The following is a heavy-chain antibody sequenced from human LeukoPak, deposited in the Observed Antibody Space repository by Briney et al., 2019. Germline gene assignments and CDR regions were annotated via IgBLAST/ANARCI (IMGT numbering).Heavy chain of an antibody. CDR1: GYTFTSYY. CDR2: INPSGGST. V-gene: IGHV1-46*01. Sequence: GASVKVSCKASGYTFTSYYMHWVRQAPGQGLEWMGIINPSGGSTSYAQKFQGRVTMTRDTSTSTVYMELRSLRSDDTAVYYCARQWLVEYGMDVWGKGTTVTVSS. J-gene: IGHJ6*04. D-gene: IGHD6-19*01. CDR3: ARQWLVEYGMDV.